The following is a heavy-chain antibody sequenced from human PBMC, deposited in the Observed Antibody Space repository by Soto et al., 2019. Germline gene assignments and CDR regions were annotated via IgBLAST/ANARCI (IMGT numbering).Heavy chain of an antibody. J-gene: IGHJ4*02. CDR3: ARDVDY. CDR2: INSDGSST. CDR1: GFSFSTFW. V-gene: IGHV3-74*01. Sequence: EVQLVESGGGLVQPGGSLRLSCEASGFSFSTFWMHWVRQAPGKGLVWVSRINSDGSSTYYADSVKGRVTISRDNAKTTLYLQLNSLRPEATAVSYRARDVDYWGQRTLVTVSS.